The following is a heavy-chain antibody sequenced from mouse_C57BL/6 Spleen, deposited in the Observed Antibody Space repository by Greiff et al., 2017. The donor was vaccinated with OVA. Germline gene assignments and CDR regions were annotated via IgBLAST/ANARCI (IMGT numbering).Heavy chain of an antibody. CDR2: INPGSGGT. CDR1: GYAFTNYL. D-gene: IGHD1-1*01. J-gene: IGHJ3*01. Sequence: VQLKQSGAELVRPGTSVKVSCKASGYAFTNYLIEWVKQRPGQGLEWIGVINPGSGGTNYNEKFKGKATLTADKSSSTAYMQLSSLTSEDSAVYFCANSGSSLFAYWGQGTLVTVSA. V-gene: IGHV1-54*01. CDR3: ANSGSSLFAY.